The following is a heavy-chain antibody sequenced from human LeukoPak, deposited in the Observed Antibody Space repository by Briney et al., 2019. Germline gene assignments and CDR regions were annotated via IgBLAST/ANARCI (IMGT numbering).Heavy chain of an antibody. CDR2: INPNSGGT. CDR3: AREGPRTGRYSDY. CDR1: GYTFTGYY. J-gene: IGHJ4*02. D-gene: IGHD3-10*01. Sequence: GASVKVSCKASGYTFTGYYVHWVRQAPGQGLEWMGWINPNSGGTNDAQKFKGRVTMTRDTSISTAYMELSSLTSDDTAVYFCAREGPRTGRYSDYWGQGTLVTVSS. V-gene: IGHV1-2*02.